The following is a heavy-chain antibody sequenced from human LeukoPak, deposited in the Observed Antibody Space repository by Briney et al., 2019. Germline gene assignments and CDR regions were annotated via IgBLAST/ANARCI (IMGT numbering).Heavy chain of an antibody. D-gene: IGHD2-2*01. V-gene: IGHV3-53*01. CDR1: GFTVSRNY. Sequence: HPGGSLRLSRAASGFTVSRNYMSWVGQAPGKGLEWVSVIFSGGSRYYAESVKGRFTISRDTSRNTLFLQMNSLRAEDTAVYYCARDHNEVPAAITAYWGQGTLVTVSS. J-gene: IGHJ4*02. CDR3: ARDHNEVPAAITAY. CDR2: IFSGGSR.